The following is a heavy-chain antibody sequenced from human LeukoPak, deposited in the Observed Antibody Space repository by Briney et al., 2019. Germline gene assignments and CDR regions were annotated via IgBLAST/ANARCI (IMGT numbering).Heavy chain of an antibody. Sequence: GGSLRLSCVASGFTVSNNYMSWVRQVPGKGPEWVSAISGSGGSTYYAGSVKGRFTISRDNSKNTLYLEMNTLRAEDTAVYYCAKDREIRYGAYDLGDDWGQGTLVTVSS. CDR3: AKDREIRYGAYDLGDD. D-gene: IGHD5-12*01. V-gene: IGHV3-23*01. J-gene: IGHJ4*02. CDR2: ISGSGGST. CDR1: GFTVSNNY.